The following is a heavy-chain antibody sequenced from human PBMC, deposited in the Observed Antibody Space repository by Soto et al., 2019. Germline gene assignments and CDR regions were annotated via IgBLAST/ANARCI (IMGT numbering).Heavy chain of an antibody. J-gene: IGHJ6*02. CDR3: ARMGSDYGDYEYYYYGMDV. V-gene: IGHV1-69*12. CDR2: IIPIFGTA. CDR1: GGTFSSYA. D-gene: IGHD4-17*01. Sequence: QVQLVQSGAEVKKPGSSVKVSCKASGGTFSSYAISWVRQAPGQGLEWMGGIIPIFGTANYAQKFQGRVTITADESTSTAYMELSSLRSEDTAVYYCARMGSDYGDYEYYYYGMDVWGQGTTVTVSS.